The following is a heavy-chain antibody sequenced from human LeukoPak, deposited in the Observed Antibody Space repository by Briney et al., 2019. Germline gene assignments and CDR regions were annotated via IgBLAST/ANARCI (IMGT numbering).Heavy chain of an antibody. D-gene: IGHD3-22*01. V-gene: IGHV4-61*02. CDR2: IYTSGST. CDR1: GGSISSGSYF. CDR3: ARGGYYDSRGSRDAFDI. J-gene: IGHJ3*02. Sequence: SETLSLTSTVSGGSISSGSYFWHWIRQPAGKGLEWIGRIYTSGSTDYNPSLNTRVTISLDTSKNQFSLKLSSVTAADTAVYYCARGGYYDSRGSRDAFDIWGQGTMVTVSS.